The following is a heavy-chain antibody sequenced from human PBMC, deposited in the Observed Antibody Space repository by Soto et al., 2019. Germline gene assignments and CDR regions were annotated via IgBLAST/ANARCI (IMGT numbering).Heavy chain of an antibody. CDR3: ARGSEYCSSTSCSAVPFEY. V-gene: IGHV4-59*01. J-gene: IGHJ4*02. CDR1: GGSISGYY. D-gene: IGHD2-2*01. CDR2: IYYSGST. Sequence: PSQTLSLTCTVSGGSISGYYCSCIRQPPGKGLEWIGYIYYSGSTNYNPSLKSRVTISVDTSKNQFSLKLSSVTAADTAVYYCARGSEYCSSTSCSAVPFEYWGQGTLVTVSS.